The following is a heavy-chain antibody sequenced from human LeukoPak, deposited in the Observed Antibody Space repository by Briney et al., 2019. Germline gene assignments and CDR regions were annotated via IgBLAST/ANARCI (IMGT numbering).Heavy chain of an antibody. CDR3: AKELTYGDYYYYYMDV. D-gene: IGHD4-17*01. Sequence: GGPLRLSCAASGFTFSSYGMHWVRQAPGKGLEWVAFIRYDGSNKYYADSVKGRFTISRDNSKNTLYLQMNSLRAEDTAVYYCAKELTYGDYYYYYMDVWGKGTTVTISS. CDR1: GFTFSSYG. V-gene: IGHV3-30*02. CDR2: IRYDGSNK. J-gene: IGHJ6*03.